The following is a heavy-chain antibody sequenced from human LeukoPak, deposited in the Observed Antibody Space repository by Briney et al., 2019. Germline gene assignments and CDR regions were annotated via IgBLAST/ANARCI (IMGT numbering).Heavy chain of an antibody. CDR1: GGSFSGYY. V-gene: IGHV4-34*01. D-gene: IGHD5-18*01. Sequence: PSETLSLTCAIYGGSFSGYYWSWIRQPPGKGLEWIGEINHSGSTNYNPSLKSRVTISVDTSKNQFSLKLSSVTAADTAVYYCASSTPWIQLWYGRDYWGQGTLVTVSS. CDR3: ASSTPWIQLWYGRDY. CDR2: INHSGST. J-gene: IGHJ4*02.